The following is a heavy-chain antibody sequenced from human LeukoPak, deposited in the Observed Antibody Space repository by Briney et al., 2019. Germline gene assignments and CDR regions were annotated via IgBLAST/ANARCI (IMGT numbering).Heavy chain of an antibody. CDR3: AKDRYWYDSSGPFDY. J-gene: IGHJ4*02. Sequence: GGSLRLSCAASGHTFSSYAMSWLRQAPGKGLEWVSAISGSGGSTYYADSVKGRFTISRDNSKHTLYLQMNSLRAEDTAVYYCAKDRYWYDSSGPFDYWGQGTLVTVSS. CDR2: ISGSGGST. CDR1: GHTFSSYA. V-gene: IGHV3-23*01. D-gene: IGHD3-22*01.